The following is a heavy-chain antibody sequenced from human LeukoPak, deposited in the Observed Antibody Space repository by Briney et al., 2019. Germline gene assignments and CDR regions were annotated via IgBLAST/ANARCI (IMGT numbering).Heavy chain of an antibody. Sequence: SETLSLTCTVSGGSISSSSYYWGWIRQPPGKGLEWIGSIYYSGSTYYNPSLKSRVTISVDTSKNQFSLKLSSVTAADTAVYYCASPYGSGERTTDYWGQGTLVTVSS. CDR3: ASPYGSGERTTDY. D-gene: IGHD3-10*01. V-gene: IGHV4-39*01. CDR2: IYYSGST. J-gene: IGHJ4*02. CDR1: GGSISSSSYY.